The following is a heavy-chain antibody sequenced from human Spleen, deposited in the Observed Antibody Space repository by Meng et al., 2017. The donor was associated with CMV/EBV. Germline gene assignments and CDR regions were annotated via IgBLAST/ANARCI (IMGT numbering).Heavy chain of an antibody. V-gene: IGHV3-30*04. D-gene: IGHD3-3*01. CDR3: ARDQSTVFGVAIKD. J-gene: IGHJ4*02. CDR1: GFTCSINA. CDR2: ISYDGSNK. Sequence: APGFTCSINAIHWVRQAPGKGLEWVAVISYDGSNKYYAESVKGRFTISRDNSKNMLYLQMNSLRREDTAVYYCARDQSTVFGVAIKDWGQGTLVTVSS.